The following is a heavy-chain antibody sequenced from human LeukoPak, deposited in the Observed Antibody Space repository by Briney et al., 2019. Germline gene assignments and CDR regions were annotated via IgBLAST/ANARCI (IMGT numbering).Heavy chain of an antibody. CDR2: ISAYNGNT. J-gene: IGHJ4*02. CDR3: ARDRAHNWNYVHFDY. CDR1: GYTFTSYG. Sequence: ASVEVSCKASGYTFTSYGISWVRQAPGQGLEWMGWISAYNGNTNYAQKLQGRVTMTTDTSTSTAYMELRSLRSDDTAVYYCARDRAHNWNYVHFDYWGQGTLVTVSS. D-gene: IGHD1-7*01. V-gene: IGHV1-18*01.